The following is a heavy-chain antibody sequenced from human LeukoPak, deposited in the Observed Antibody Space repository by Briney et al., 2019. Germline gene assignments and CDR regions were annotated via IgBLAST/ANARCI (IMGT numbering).Heavy chain of an antibody. CDR1: GGSISSYY. Sequence: SETLSLTCTVSGGSISSYYWSWLRQPPGKGLEYIGYTHYSGSTNYNPSLKSRVTMSVDTSKNQFSLKLSSVTAADTAVYYCARDSRFTATYDYWGQGTLDTVSS. D-gene: IGHD3-10*01. CDR3: ARDSRFTATYDY. CDR2: THYSGST. V-gene: IGHV4-59*12. J-gene: IGHJ4*02.